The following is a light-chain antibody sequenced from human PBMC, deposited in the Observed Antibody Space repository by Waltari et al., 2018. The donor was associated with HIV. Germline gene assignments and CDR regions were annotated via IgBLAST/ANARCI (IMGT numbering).Light chain of an antibody. V-gene: IGLV3-25*03. J-gene: IGLJ2*01. CDR3: QSADSSGTYPVV. CDR2: KDS. CDR1: ALPKQY. Sequence: SYELTQPPSVSVSPGQTARITCSGDALPKQYAYWYQQKPGQAPVVVIYKDSERASGFPERFSGSSSGTTVTLTISGVQAEDEADYYCQSADSSGTYPVVFGGGTKLTVL.